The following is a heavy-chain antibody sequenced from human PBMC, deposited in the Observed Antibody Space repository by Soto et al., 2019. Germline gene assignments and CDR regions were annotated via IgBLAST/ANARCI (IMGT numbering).Heavy chain of an antibody. CDR1: GFTFSNAW. V-gene: IGHV3-15*01. CDR2: IKSKTDGGTT. J-gene: IGHJ5*02. Sequence: GGSLRLSCAASGFTFSNAWMSWVRQAPGKGLEWVGRIKSKTDGGTTDYAAPVKGRFTISRDDSKNTLDLQMNSLKTEDTAVYYCTTVGTQDGLWVDPWGQGTLVTVSS. CDR3: TTVGTQDGLWVDP.